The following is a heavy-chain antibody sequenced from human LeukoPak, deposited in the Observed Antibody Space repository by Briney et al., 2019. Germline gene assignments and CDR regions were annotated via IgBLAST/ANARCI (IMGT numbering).Heavy chain of an antibody. V-gene: IGHV3-48*03. CDR3: AKDHLGATCGAFDI. CDR2: ISISGTTI. CDR1: GFTFSDYE. J-gene: IGHJ3*02. D-gene: IGHD1-26*01. Sequence: GGSLRLSCAASGFTFSDYEMNWVRQAPGKGLEWLSHISISGTTIHYADSVKGRFTISRDNAKNSVYLQMTSLRAEDTALYYCAKDHLGATCGAFDIWGQGTMVTVSS.